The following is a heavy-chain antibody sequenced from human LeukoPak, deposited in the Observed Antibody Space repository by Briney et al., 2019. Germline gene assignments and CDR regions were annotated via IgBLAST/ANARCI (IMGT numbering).Heavy chain of an antibody. D-gene: IGHD1-26*01. CDR2: IYYSGST. V-gene: IGHV4-39*01. CDR1: GGSISSSSYY. CDR3: ARHVVVGAIVDY. Sequence: PSETLSLTCTVSGGSISSSSYYWGWIRQPPGKGLEWIGSIYYSGSTYYNPSLKGRVTISVDTSKNQFSLKLSSVTAADTAVYYCARHVVVGAIVDYWGQGTLVTVSS. J-gene: IGHJ4*02.